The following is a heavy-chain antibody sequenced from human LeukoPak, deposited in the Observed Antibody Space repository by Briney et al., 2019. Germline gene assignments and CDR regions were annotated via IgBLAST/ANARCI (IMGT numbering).Heavy chain of an antibody. D-gene: IGHD3-3*01. CDR1: GFTFSSYS. J-gene: IGHJ6*03. CDR2: ISSSSSTI. Sequence: GGSLRLSCAASGFTFSSYSMNWVRQAPGKGLEWVSYISSSSSTIYYADSVKGRFTISRDNAKNSLYLQMNSLRAEDTAVYYCAKAPRGYYSHYYYYMDVWGKGTTVTVSS. CDR3: AKAPRGYYSHYYYYMDV. V-gene: IGHV3-48*01.